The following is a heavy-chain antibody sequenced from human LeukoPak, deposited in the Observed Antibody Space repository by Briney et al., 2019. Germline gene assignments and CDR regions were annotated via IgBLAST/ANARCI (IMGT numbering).Heavy chain of an antibody. CDR2: IDTYRRST. D-gene: IGHD1-1*01. J-gene: IGHJ5*02. V-gene: IGHV1-18*01. CDR1: GYTFIDYG. Sequence: ASVKVSCKASGYTFIDYGVSWVRQAPGQGLEWMGWIDTYRRSTNYAQNLQGRVAVTTDTSTTTVYMELSSLRSEDTAVYYCTRGVQLERRYYNWFDPWGQGTLVTVSS. CDR3: TRGVQLERRYYNWFDP.